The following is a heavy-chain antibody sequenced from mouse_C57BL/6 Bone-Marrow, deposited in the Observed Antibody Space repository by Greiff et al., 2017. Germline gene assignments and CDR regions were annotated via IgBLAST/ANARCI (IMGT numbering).Heavy chain of an antibody. D-gene: IGHD2-4*01. CDR1: GYSITSGYY. CDR3: ARDRDDYLYAMDY. Sequence: EVKLEESGPGLVKPSQSLSLTCSVTGYSITSGYYWNWIRQFPGNKLEWMGYISYDGSNNYNPSLKNRISITRDTSKNQFFLKLNSVTTEDTATYYCARDRDDYLYAMDYWGQGTSVTVSS. J-gene: IGHJ4*01. V-gene: IGHV3-6*01. CDR2: ISYDGSN.